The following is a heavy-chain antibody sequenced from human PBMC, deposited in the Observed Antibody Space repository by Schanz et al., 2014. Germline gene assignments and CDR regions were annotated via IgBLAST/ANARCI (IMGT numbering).Heavy chain of an antibody. D-gene: IGHD6-19*01. V-gene: IGHV3-21*04. CDR3: AKLSSSGRLAGYFDY. Sequence: EVQLLESGGGLVQPGGSLRLSCAASGFTFSSYAMSWVRQAPGKGLEWVSSISSSSSYIYYADSVKGRFTISRDNAKNSLYLQMSSLRAEDTAIYYCAKLSSSGRLAGYFDYWGQGALVTVSS. CDR2: ISSSSSYI. CDR1: GFTFSSYA. J-gene: IGHJ4*02.